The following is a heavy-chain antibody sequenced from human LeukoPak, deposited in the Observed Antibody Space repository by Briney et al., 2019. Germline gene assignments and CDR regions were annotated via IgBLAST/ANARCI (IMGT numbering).Heavy chain of an antibody. J-gene: IGHJ4*02. Sequence: ASAKVSCKASGYTFTGYYMHWVRQAPGQGLEWMGWINPNSGGTNYAQKFQGRVTMTRDTPISTAYMELSRLRSDDTAVYYCARVMAVAGDYFDYWGQGTLVTVSS. CDR3: ARVMAVAGDYFDY. CDR2: INPNSGGT. V-gene: IGHV1-2*02. CDR1: GYTFTGYY. D-gene: IGHD6-19*01.